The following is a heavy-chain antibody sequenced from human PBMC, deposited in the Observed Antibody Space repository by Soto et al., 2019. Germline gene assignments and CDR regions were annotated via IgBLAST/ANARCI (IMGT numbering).Heavy chain of an antibody. V-gene: IGHV4-4*02. D-gene: IGHD1-26*01. CDR3: ARVYGGSSSDS. J-gene: IGHJ4*02. CDR2: IFHSGST. Sequence: QVQLQESGPGLVKPSGTLSLTCAVSGGSMRSNNRWSWVRQPPGKGLEWFGEIFHSGSTNYNPYLKTRVTISVAKSKNQFSLKLSSVTAADTAVYSCARVYGGSSSDSWGQGTLVTVSS. CDR1: GGSMRSNNR.